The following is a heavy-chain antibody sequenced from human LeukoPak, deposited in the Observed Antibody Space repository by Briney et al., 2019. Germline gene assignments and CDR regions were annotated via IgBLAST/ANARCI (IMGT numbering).Heavy chain of an antibody. V-gene: IGHV4-34*01. CDR2: INHSGST. CDR3: ARHGIVYCSSTSCYRYRVFDY. D-gene: IGHD2-2*02. CDR1: GGSFSGYY. Sequence: KTSETLSLTCAVYGGSFSGYYWSWIRQPPGKGLEWIGEINHSGSTNYNPSLKSRVTISVDTSKNQFSLKLSSVTAADTAVYYCARHGIVYCSSTSCYRYRVFDYWGQGTLVTVSS. J-gene: IGHJ4*02.